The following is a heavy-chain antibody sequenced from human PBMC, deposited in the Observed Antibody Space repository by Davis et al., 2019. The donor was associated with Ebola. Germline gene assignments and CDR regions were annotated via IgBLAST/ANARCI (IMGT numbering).Heavy chain of an antibody. CDR1: GFTFSNAW. J-gene: IGHJ4*02. CDR2: ISYDGSNK. CDR3: ARAPPLYSSGWYLPY. V-gene: IGHV3-30-3*01. Sequence: PGGSLRLSCAASGFTFSNAWMSWVRQAPGKGLEWVAVISYDGSNKYYADSVKGRFTISRDNSKNTLYLQMNSLRAEDTAVYYCARAPPLYSSGWYLPYWGQGTLVTVSS. D-gene: IGHD6-19*01.